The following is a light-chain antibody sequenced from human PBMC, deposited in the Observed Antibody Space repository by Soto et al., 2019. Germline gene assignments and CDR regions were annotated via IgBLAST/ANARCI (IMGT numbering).Light chain of an antibody. Sequence: EIVMTQSPATLSVSPGEGATLSCRASQTVNSNLAWYQQRPGQAPRLLISGASARATGIPARFSGSGSGTECTLTISSLQSEDFAVYYCQQYNDWPRTFGQGTRVEIK. V-gene: IGKV3-15*01. CDR1: QTVNSN. J-gene: IGKJ1*01. CDR3: QQYNDWPRT. CDR2: GAS.